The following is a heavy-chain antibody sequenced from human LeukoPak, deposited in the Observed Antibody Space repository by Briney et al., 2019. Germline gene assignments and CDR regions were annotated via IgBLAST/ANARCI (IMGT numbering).Heavy chain of an antibody. CDR3: ARVVGATKSFDY. V-gene: IGHV3-21*01. Sequence: GSLRLSCAASGFTFSSYSMNWVRQAPGKGLEWVSSISSSSSYIYYADSVKGRFTISRDNAKNSLYLQMNSLRAEDTAVYYCARVVGATKSFDYWGQGTLVTVPS. CDR2: ISSSSSYI. D-gene: IGHD1-26*01. J-gene: IGHJ4*02. CDR1: GFTFSSYS.